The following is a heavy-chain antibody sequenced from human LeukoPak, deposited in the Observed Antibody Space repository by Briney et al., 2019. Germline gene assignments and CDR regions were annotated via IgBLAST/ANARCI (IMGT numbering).Heavy chain of an antibody. J-gene: IGHJ4*02. CDR3: ARDNNYGDYVDY. CDR1: GGSVSSGSYY. V-gene: IGHV4-61*01. D-gene: IGHD4-17*01. Sequence: PSETLSLTCTVSGGSVSSGSYYWSWIRQPPGKGLEWIGYIYYSGSSNYNPSLKSRVTISVDTSKNQFSLKLSSATAADTAVYYCARDNNYGDYVDYWGQGTLVTVSS. CDR2: IYYSGSS.